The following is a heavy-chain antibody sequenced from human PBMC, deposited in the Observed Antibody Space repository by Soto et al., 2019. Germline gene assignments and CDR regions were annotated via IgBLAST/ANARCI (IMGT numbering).Heavy chain of an antibody. CDR2: ISSTSSAI. J-gene: IGHJ5*02. D-gene: IGHD2-15*01. Sequence: DVQLVESGGGLVQPGGSLTLSCAASGFTFGSYSMNWVRQAPGKGLEGVSYISSTSSAIWYADSLKGRFIISRDNAENSLYLQMHSLRAEDTAVYFCARGWGCSSGSCYFTSWGQGTLVTVSS. CDR3: ARGWGCSSGSCYFTS. CDR1: GFTFGSYS. V-gene: IGHV3-48*04.